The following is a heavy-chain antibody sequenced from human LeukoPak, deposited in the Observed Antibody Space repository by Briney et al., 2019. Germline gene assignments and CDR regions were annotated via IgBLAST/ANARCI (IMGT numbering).Heavy chain of an antibody. CDR2: ISSSSSYI. CDR3: ARDPDYYYYMDV. J-gene: IGHJ6*03. Sequence: GGSLRLSCAASGFTFSSYRMNWVRQAPGKGLEWVSSISSSSSYIYYADSVKGRFTISRDNAKDSLFLQMNSLRAEDTAVYYCARDPDYYYYMDVWGKGTTVTVSS. CDR1: GFTFSSYR. V-gene: IGHV3-21*01.